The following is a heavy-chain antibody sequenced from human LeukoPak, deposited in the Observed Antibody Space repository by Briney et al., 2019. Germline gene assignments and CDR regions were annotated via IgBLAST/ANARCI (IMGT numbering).Heavy chain of an antibody. CDR1: GFTFSSYW. CDR3: AKDYCTGTNCYGDY. V-gene: IGHV3-23*01. CDR2: VSAGGGDT. D-gene: IGHD2-2*01. Sequence: GGSLRLTCAASGFTFSSYWMHWVRQAPGKGLEWVSAVSAGGGDTYYADSVKGRFTISRDNSKSTLYLQMNSLRAEDTAVYYCAKDYCTGTNCYGDYWGQGTLVTVSS. J-gene: IGHJ4*02.